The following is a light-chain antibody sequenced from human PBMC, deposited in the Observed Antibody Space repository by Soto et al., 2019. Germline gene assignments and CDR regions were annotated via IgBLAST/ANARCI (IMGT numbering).Light chain of an antibody. CDR1: SSNVGTYDL. CDR2: EGT. J-gene: IGLJ2*01. V-gene: IGLV2-23*01. CDR3: CSFAVGAALV. Sequence: QSALTQPASVSASPGQSITISCTGTSSNVGTYDLVSWYQHHPDKAPKLLIYEGTKRPSGISSRFSGSKSGNTASLTISGLQAEDDADYYCCSFAVGAALVFGGGTKLTVL.